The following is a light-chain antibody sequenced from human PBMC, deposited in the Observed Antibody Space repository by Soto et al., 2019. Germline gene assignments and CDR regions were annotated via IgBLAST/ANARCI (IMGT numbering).Light chain of an antibody. CDR3: SSYTSSSTLKL. CDR1: SSDVGGYNY. J-gene: IGLJ2*01. CDR2: DVS. Sequence: QSALTQPASVSGSPGQSITISCTGTSSDVGGYNYVSWYQQHPGKAPKLMIYDVSNRPSGVSNRFSGSKSGNTASLTISRLQAEDEADYYCSSYTSSSTLKLFGGGTQLTVL. V-gene: IGLV2-14*01.